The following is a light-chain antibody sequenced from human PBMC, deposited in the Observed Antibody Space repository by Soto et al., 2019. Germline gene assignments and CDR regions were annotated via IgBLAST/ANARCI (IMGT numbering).Light chain of an antibody. Sequence: QSALTQPASVSGSPGQSITISCTGTSSDVGGYNFVSWYQQHPGKAPKLMIYEVSNRPSGVSNRFSGSKSGNTASLTISGLQAEDETDYYCRSYTSSSTPGLGTGTKGTVL. CDR3: RSYTSSSTPG. CDR2: EVS. J-gene: IGLJ1*01. V-gene: IGLV2-14*01. CDR1: SSDVGGYNF.